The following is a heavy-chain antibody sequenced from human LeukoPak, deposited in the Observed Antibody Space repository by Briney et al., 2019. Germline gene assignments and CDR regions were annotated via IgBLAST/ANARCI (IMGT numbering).Heavy chain of an antibody. J-gene: IGHJ3*01. CDR1: GGTFSSYA. D-gene: IGHD3-3*01. CDR2: IIPIFGPA. Sequence: ASVKVSCKASGGTFSSYAISWVRQAPGQGLEWMGRIIPIFGPAKYAQKFQGRVTITADESTSTAYMEVSSLRSEDTAVYYCARTDTNSNYDFWSGFPQGAFDVWGQGSMVTVSS. CDR3: ARTDTNSNYDFWSGFPQGAFDV. V-gene: IGHV1-69*13.